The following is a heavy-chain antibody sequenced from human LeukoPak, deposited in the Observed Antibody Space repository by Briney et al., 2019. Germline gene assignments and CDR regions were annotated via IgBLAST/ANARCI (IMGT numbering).Heavy chain of an antibody. Sequence: SETLSLTCTVSGDSISSGDYYWSWIRQPPGKGLEWSGRISSSGSTNYNPSLKSRVTISVDTSKNQFSLKLSSVTAADTAVYYCARGLGGAPTTVLSWGQGTLVTVSS. CDR1: GDSISSGDYY. D-gene: IGHD4-17*01. CDR2: ISSSGST. CDR3: ARGLGGAPTTVLS. V-gene: IGHV4-61*02. J-gene: IGHJ5*02.